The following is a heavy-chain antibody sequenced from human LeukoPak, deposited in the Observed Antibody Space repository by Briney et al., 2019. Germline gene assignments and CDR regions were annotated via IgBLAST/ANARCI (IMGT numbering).Heavy chain of an antibody. CDR2: ITDSGKT. Sequence: GGSLRLSCAASGFSFSTYTMTWVRQAPGKGLEWVSGITDSGKTCYADSVKGRFTISRDNSKSTLYLQINSLRAEDTAVYYCASRNYYLDHWGQGALVTVSS. D-gene: IGHD3-10*01. J-gene: IGHJ4*02. CDR1: GFSFSTYT. V-gene: IGHV3-23*01. CDR3: ASRNYYLDH.